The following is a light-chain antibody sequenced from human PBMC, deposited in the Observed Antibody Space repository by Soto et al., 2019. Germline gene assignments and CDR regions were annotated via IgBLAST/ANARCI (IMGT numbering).Light chain of an antibody. J-gene: IGLJ2*01. Sequence: QYALTQPASLSGSPGQSITISCPGTSSDVGGYNYVSWYQQHPGKAPKLMIYDVSNRPSGVSNRFSGSKSGNPAALTISGRQAEDDADYYCSSYTSSSTPVVFGGGTKVTVL. CDR3: SSYTSSSTPVV. V-gene: IGLV2-14*01. CDR2: DVS. CDR1: SSDVGGYNY.